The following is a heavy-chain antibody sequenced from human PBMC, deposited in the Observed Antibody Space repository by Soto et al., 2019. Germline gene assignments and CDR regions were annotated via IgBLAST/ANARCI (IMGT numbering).Heavy chain of an antibody. D-gene: IGHD1-1*01. V-gene: IGHV3-30*18. CDR3: AKETIQVGGPNYFDY. CDR1: GFPFSRYG. J-gene: IGHJ4*02. CDR2: ISWDGLAQ. Sequence: VQLVESGGGVVQPGRSLRLLCEASGFPFSRYGMHWVRRAPGMGLEWVAVISWDGLAQYYGDSVRGRFTISRDNSQSTLYLQMNSLRTEDTAIHYCAKETIQVGGPNYFDYWGQGVLVTVSS.